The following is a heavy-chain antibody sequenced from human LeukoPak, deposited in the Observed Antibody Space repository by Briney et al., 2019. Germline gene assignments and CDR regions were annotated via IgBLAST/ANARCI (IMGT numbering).Heavy chain of an antibody. CDR3: AGRLWRRDGYNLSAFDI. V-gene: IGHV4-59*01. Sequence: SETLSLTCTVSGGSISSYYWNWIRQPPGKGLEWIGYIYYSGSTNYNPSLKSRVTISVDTSKNQFSLKLSSVTAADTAVYYCAGRLWRRDGYNLSAFDIWGQGTMVTVPS. D-gene: IGHD5-24*01. CDR1: GGSISSYY. J-gene: IGHJ3*02. CDR2: IYYSGST.